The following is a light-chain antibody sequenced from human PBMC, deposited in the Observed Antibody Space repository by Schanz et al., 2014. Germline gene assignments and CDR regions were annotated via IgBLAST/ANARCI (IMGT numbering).Light chain of an antibody. J-gene: IGKJ1*01. CDR3: QQYNNWPLWT. Sequence: EIVLTQSPGTLSLSPGERATLSCRASQSVSSSYLAWYQQKPGQAPRLLIYGASSRATGIPDRFSGSGSGTDFTLTISRLQSDDFAVYFCQQYNNWPLWTFGQGTKVEIK. CDR2: GAS. CDR1: QSVSSSY. V-gene: IGKV3-20*01.